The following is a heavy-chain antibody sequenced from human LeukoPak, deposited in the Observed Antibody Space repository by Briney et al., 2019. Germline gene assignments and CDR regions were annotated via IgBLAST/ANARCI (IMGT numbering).Heavy chain of an antibody. CDR3: ARDTAPKSVTGYSSVYNWFDP. Sequence: SVKVSCKASGGTFISYAISWVRQAPGQGLEWMGGIIPIFGTANYAQKFQGRVTITADESTSTAYMELSSLRSEDTAVYYCARDTAPKSVTGYSSVYNWFDPWGQGTLVTVSS. V-gene: IGHV1-69*13. CDR2: IIPIFGTA. J-gene: IGHJ5*02. CDR1: GGTFISYA. D-gene: IGHD6-19*01.